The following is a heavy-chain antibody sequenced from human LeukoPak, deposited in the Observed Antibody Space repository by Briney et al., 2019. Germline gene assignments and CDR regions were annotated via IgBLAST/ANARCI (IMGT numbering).Heavy chain of an antibody. CDR1: GGSISSGGYY. J-gene: IGHJ4*02. CDR3: ARDHKGIGLIDY. Sequence: PSETLSLTCTVSGGSISSGGYYWSWIRQHPGKGLEWIGYIYYSGSTYYNPSLKSRVTISVDTSKNQFFLRLSSVTAADTAVFYCARDHKGIGLIDYWGQGALVTVSS. V-gene: IGHV4-30-4*08. CDR2: IYYSGST. D-gene: IGHD3-10*01.